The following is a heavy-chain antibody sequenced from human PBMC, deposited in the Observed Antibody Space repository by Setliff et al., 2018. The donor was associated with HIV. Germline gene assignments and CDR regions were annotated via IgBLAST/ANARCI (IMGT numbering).Heavy chain of an antibody. J-gene: IGHJ4*02. D-gene: IGHD4-4*01. CDR1: GDPIFIGGYY. CDR2: VYYTGES. CDR3: ASATVGGASPFDS. Sequence: SETLSLTCTVSGDPIFIGGYYWSWIRQHPGRGLEWLGYVYYTGESFYKPSLGGRVTILQDKSKNQFSLELRSVTAADTAVYYCASATVGGASPFDSWGPGTLVTVSS. V-gene: IGHV4-31*03.